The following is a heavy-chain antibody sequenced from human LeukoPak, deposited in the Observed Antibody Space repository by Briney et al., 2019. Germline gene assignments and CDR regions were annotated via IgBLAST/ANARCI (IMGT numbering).Heavy chain of an antibody. D-gene: IGHD1-1*01. CDR1: GDSISSYF. CDR2: IYTSGNT. CDR3: VRGGRAATDNYFDP. J-gene: IGHJ5*02. V-gene: IGHV4-4*07. Sequence: SETLSLTCAVSGDSISSYFWNWIRQPAGKGLEWIGRIYTSGNTNYSPSLRSRVTMSVDTSKNQFSLKLSSVTAADTAVYYCVRGGRAATDNYFDPWGQGTQVTVSS.